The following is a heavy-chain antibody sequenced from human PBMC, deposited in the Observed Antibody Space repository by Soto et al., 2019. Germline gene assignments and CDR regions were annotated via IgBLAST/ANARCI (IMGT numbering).Heavy chain of an antibody. Sequence: QVQLVESGGGVVQPGRSLRLSCAASGFTFSSYGVHWVRQAPGKGLEWVAVIWYDGSNKYYADSVKGRFTISRDNSKNXLYLQMNSLRAEDTAVYYCARGSRVGGNSLYGMDVWGQGTTVTVSS. CDR3: ARGSRVGGNSLYGMDV. J-gene: IGHJ6*02. V-gene: IGHV3-33*01. CDR2: IWYDGSNK. CDR1: GFTFSSYG. D-gene: IGHD2-21*02.